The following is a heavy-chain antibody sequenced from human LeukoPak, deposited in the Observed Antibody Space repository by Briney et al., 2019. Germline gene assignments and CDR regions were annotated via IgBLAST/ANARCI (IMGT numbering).Heavy chain of an antibody. CDR3: ARDSKAYYYDSSGYFDY. D-gene: IGHD3-22*01. CDR1: GFTFSSYA. J-gene: IGHJ4*02. CDR2: ISYDGSNK. Sequence: PGGSLRLSCAASGFTFSSYAMHWVRQVPGKGLEWVAVISYDGSNKYYADSVKGRFTISRDNSKNTLYLQMNSLRAEDTAVYYCARDSKAYYYDSSGYFDYWGQGTLVTVSS. V-gene: IGHV3-30-3*01.